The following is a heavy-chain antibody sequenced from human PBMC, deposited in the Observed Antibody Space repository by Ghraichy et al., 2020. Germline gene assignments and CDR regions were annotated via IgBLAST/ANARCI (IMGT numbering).Heavy chain of an antibody. J-gene: IGHJ3*01. Sequence: GESLNISCAASGLAFSDTHMHWVRQPPGKGLEWVALIASYGSGEQYPESVRGRFTVSRDNSKNTLYLQLDSLRPDDTAVYYCARERYSSGRAGTFDVWGQGTVVTVSS. CDR2: IASYGSGE. V-gene: IGHV3-30*04. CDR3: ARERYSSGRAGTFDV. D-gene: IGHD2-15*01. CDR1: GLAFSDTH.